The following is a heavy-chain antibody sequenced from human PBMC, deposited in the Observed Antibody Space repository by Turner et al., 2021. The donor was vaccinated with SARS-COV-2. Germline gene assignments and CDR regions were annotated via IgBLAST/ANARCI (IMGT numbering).Heavy chain of an antibody. J-gene: IGHJ5*02. D-gene: IGHD3-3*01. V-gene: IGHV1-2*02. CDR1: GYTFSGYY. CDR2: INPNGGGT. CDR3: ARGPRGYDFWSGYPNWFDP. Sequence: QVQLVQSGAEVKKPGASVKVPCKASGYTFSGYYMHWVRQAPGQGLEWMGWINPNGGGTNYAQRFKGRVTMTSDTSISTAYMGLSRLRSDDTAVYYCARGPRGYDFWSGYPNWFDPWGQGTLVTVSS.